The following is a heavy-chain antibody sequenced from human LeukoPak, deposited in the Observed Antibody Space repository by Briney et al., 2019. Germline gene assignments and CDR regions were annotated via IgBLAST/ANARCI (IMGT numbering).Heavy chain of an antibody. Sequence: GGSLRLSCAASGFTFSSYGMHWVRQAPGKGLEWVAIIWYDGSNKYYADSVKGRFTISRDNSKNTLYLQMNRLRAEDTAVYYCARVRVRGVMVYYYGMDVWGKGTTVTVSS. CDR3: ARVRVRGVMVYYYGMDV. D-gene: IGHD3-10*01. CDR2: IWYDGSNK. CDR1: GFTFSSYG. V-gene: IGHV3-33*01. J-gene: IGHJ6*04.